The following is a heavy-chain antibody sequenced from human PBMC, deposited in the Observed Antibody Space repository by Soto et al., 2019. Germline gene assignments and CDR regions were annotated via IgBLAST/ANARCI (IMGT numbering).Heavy chain of an antibody. D-gene: IGHD6-13*01. V-gene: IGHV4-34*01. CDR1: GGSFSGYY. CDR3: ARGGGARQQRQQKSYYYYYYGMDV. J-gene: IGHJ6*02. CDR2: INHSGST. Sequence: PSETLSLTCAVYGGSFSGYYWSWIRQPPGKGLEWIGEINHSGSTNYNPSLKSRVTISVDTSKNQFSLKLSSVTAADTAVYYCARGGGARQQRQQKSYYYYYYGMDVWGQGTTVTVSS.